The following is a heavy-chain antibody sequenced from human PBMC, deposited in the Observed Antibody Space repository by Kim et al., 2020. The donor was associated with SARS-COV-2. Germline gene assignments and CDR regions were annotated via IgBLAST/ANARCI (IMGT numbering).Heavy chain of an antibody. CDR2: ISYDGSNK. CDR3: AKADSGNSLFDY. J-gene: IGHJ4*02. V-gene: IGHV3-30*18. D-gene: IGHD2-21*02. Sequence: GGSLRLSCAASGFTFSSYGMHWVRQAPGKGLEWVAVISYDGSNKYYADSVKGRFTISRDNSKNTLYLQMNSLRAEDTAVYYCAKADSGNSLFDYWGQGTLVTVSS. CDR1: GFTFSSYG.